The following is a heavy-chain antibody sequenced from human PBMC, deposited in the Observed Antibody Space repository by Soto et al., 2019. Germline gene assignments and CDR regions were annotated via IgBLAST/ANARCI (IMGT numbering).Heavy chain of an antibody. CDR1: GGSISSYY. D-gene: IGHD4-17*01. Sequence: QVQLQESGPGLVKPSETLSLTCTVSGGSISSYYWSWIRQPPGKGLEWIGYIYYSGSTNYNPSPKRRVTISVDTSKNQFSLKLSAVTAADTAVYYCARRYGASFDYWGQGTLVTVSS. CDR3: ARRYGASFDY. CDR2: IYYSGST. J-gene: IGHJ4*02. V-gene: IGHV4-59*01.